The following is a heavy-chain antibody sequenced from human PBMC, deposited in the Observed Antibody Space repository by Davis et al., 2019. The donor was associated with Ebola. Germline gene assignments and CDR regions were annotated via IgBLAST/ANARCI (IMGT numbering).Heavy chain of an antibody. CDR1: GFTFSSYG. Sequence: GESLKISCAASGFTFSSYGMHWVRQAPGKGLEWVAVISYDGSDKYYADSVKGRFTISRDNAKNSLYLQMNSLKDEDTAVYYCARDDLHWGQGTLVTVSS. CDR2: ISYDGSDK. CDR3: ARDDLH. J-gene: IGHJ4*02. V-gene: IGHV3-30*03. D-gene: IGHD5/OR15-5a*01.